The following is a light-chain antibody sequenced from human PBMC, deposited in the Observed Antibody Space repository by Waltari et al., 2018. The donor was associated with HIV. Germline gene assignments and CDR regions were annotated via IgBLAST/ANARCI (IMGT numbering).Light chain of an antibody. Sequence: DIVMTQSPHSLALSLGERATINCKSSQSIFYSSRNANHSAWYQQKPGQSPKLLIYWASSRASGVPDRFSGSGSRTDFTLSISSLQSEDVAVYFCQQYYSTPPTFGQGTRVEIK. CDR3: QQYYSTPPT. CDR1: QSIFYSSRNANH. V-gene: IGKV4-1*01. CDR2: WAS. J-gene: IGKJ1*01.